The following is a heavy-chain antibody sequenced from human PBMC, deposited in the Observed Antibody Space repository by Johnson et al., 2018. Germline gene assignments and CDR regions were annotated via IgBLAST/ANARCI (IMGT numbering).Heavy chain of an antibody. D-gene: IGHD2-21*01. CDR2: INHSGRT. CDR3: ATIKTPVITGAFDS. V-gene: IGHV4-34*01. J-gene: IGHJ3*02. CDR1: GGSFSGFY. Sequence: QVQLQQWGARLLKPSETXSLTCAVYGGSFSGFYWSWIRQPPGKGLEWIGEINHSGRTNYNPSPTSRVTISLDTSKNQFPLKLSSLPAADTAVYYCATIKTPVITGAFDSWGQGTMVTVSS.